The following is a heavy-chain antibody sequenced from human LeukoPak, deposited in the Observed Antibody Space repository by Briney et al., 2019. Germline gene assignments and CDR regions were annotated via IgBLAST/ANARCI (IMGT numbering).Heavy chain of an antibody. CDR1: GGSISSGDYY. CDR2: IQYGGST. V-gene: IGHV4-30-4*01. J-gene: IGHJ4*02. Sequence: SQTLSLTCTVSGGSISSGDYYWSWIRQPPGKGLESIGYIQYGGSTSYNPSLKSRVTISVDTSKNQFSLKLTSVTAADTAVYYCARGRGYGGTYYFDYWGQGTLVTVSS. D-gene: IGHD4-23*01. CDR3: ARGRGYGGTYYFDY.